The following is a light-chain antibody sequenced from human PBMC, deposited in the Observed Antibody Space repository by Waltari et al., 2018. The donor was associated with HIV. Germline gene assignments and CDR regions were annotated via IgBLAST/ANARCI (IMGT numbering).Light chain of an antibody. CDR2: RNN. V-gene: IGLV10-54*04. CDR1: EDDVGNEG. Sequence: QAGLTQPPAVSQALGQTATLSCTGGEDDVGNEGAAWLQQHQGPPPTLLSYRNNKRASGVSHKFSAARAGNTVFLTIAGLQPEDEADYYCSAWDGRLSAWVFGGGTKLTVL. CDR3: SAWDGRLSAWV. J-gene: IGLJ3*02.